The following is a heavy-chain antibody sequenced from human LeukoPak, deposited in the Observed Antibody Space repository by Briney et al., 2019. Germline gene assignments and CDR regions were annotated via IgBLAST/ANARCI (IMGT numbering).Heavy chain of an antibody. D-gene: IGHD6-19*01. J-gene: IGHJ4*02. CDR3: AKGDNGGGWFTFDY. CDR1: GFTFDDYA. CDR2: ISWNSDII. Sequence: GRSLRLSCAASGFTFDDYAMHWVRQAPGKGLEWVSGISWNSDIIVYADSVKGRFTISRDNAKNSLYLQMNSLRPEDTAFYYCAKGDNGGGWFTFDYWGQGTLVTVSS. V-gene: IGHV3-9*01.